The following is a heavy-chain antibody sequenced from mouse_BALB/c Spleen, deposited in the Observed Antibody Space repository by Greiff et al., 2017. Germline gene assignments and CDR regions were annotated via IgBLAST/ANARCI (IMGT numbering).Heavy chain of an antibody. CDR2: ISYDGSN. J-gene: IGHJ4*01. Sequence: EVQLQQSGPGLVKPSQSLSLTCSVTGYSITSGYYWNWIRQFPGNKLEWMGYISYDGSNNYNPSLKNRISITRDTSKNQFFLKLNSVTTEDTATYYCAITTVPYYAMDYWGQGTSVTVSS. V-gene: IGHV3-6*02. D-gene: IGHD1-1*01. CDR1: GYSITSGYY. CDR3: AITTVPYYAMDY.